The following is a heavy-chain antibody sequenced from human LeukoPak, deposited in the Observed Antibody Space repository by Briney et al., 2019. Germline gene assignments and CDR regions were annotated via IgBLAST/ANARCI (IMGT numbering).Heavy chain of an antibody. V-gene: IGHV4-59*01. CDR2: IYYSGST. CDR1: GGSISSYY. J-gene: IGHJ5*02. Sequence: PSETLSLTCTVSGGSISSYYWSWIRQPPGKGLEWIAYIYYSGSTNYNPSLKSRVTISVDTSKNQFSLKLSSVTAADTAVYYCARKITPPLGSGDLNGWFDPWGQGTLVTVSS. CDR3: ARKITPPLGSGDLNGWFDP. D-gene: IGHD3-10*01.